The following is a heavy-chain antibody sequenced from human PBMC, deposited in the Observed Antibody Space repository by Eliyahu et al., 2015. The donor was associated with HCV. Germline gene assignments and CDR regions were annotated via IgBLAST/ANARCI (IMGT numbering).Heavy chain of an antibody. CDR3: VRHEYDILTGWGSDLFDP. CDR2: ISSSSSYI. Sequence: EVQLVESGGGLVKPGGSLRLSCAAFGFTFSSXSMNWVRQAPGKGLEWVSSISSSSSYIHYADSLKGRFTMSRDNAKNSLYLEMNSLRAEDTAVYYCVRHEYDILTGWGSDLFDPWGQGTLVSVSS. V-gene: IGHV3-21*06. J-gene: IGHJ5*02. CDR1: GFTFSSXS. D-gene: IGHD3-9*01.